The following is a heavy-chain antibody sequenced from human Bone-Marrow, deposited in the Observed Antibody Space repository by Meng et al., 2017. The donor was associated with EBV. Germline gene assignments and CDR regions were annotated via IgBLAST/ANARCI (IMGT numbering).Heavy chain of an antibody. V-gene: IGHV1-3*01. CDR1: GYTFTSYA. CDR3: ARLDYFDY. J-gene: IGHJ4*02. CDR2: INPGNGNT. Sequence: VQLGQSGAAVKKPGASVKVSCKPSGYTFTSYAMHWVRQAPGQRLEWMGWINPGNGNTKYSQKFQGRVTITRDTSASTAYMELSSLRSEDTAVYYCARLDYFDYWGQGTLVTVSS.